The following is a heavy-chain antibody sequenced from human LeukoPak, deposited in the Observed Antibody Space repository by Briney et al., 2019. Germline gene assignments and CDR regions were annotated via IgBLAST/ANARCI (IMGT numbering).Heavy chain of an antibody. V-gene: IGHV3-13*01. Sequence: GGSLRLSCAASGLTFSSYDMHWVRQATGKGLQWVSGIGTAGETYYPGSVKGRFTISRENAKNSLYLQMSSLRAGDTAVYYCARAGYSSSWYSRYFDLWGRGTLVTVSS. CDR3: ARAGYSSSWYSRYFDL. D-gene: IGHD6-13*01. CDR2: IGTAGET. CDR1: GLTFSSYD. J-gene: IGHJ2*01.